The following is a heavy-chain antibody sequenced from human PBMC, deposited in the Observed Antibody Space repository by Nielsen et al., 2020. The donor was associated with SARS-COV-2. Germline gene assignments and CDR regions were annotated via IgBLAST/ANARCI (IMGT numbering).Heavy chain of an antibody. CDR3: ARERGVVAARPVPDYYYGMDV. J-gene: IGHJ6*02. CDR1: GFTFSSYA. V-gene: IGHV3-30*04. CDR2: ISYDGSNK. Sequence: GESLKISCAASGFTFSSYAMHWVRQAPGKGLEWVAVISYDGSNKYYADSVKGRFTISRDNSKNTLYLQMNSLRAEDTAVYYCARERGVVAARPVPDYYYGMDVWGQGTTVTVSS. D-gene: IGHD6-6*01.